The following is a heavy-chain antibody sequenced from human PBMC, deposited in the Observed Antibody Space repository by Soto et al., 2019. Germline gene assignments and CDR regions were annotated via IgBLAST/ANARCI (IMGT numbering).Heavy chain of an antibody. D-gene: IGHD2-2*01. Sequence: PSVKVPCKASGYTFTTYSMHWVRQAPGQRLEWMGWIHAGNGNTEHSQKFQGRVTITRDTSASTAYLELGSLRSEDTAVYYCARAACSSTSCYNYYAYGMDVWGQGTAVTVSS. CDR1: GYTFTTYS. CDR3: ARAACSSTSCYNYYAYGMDV. CDR2: IHAGNGNT. V-gene: IGHV1-3*01. J-gene: IGHJ6*02.